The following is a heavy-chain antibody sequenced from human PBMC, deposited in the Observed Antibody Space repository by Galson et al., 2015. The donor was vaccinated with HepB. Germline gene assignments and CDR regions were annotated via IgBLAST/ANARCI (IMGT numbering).Heavy chain of an antibody. CDR1: GYSFTSYW. CDR3: ARLSMDVTVPKYYFDY. J-gene: IGHJ4*02. Sequence: QSGAEVTKPGESLKISCKGSGYSFTSYWIGWVRQMPGKGLEWMGIIYPGDSDTRYSPSFQGQVTISADKSISTAYLQWSSLKASDTAMYYCARLSMDVTVPKYYFDYWGQGALVTVSS. V-gene: IGHV5-51*01. D-gene: IGHD2-21*01. CDR2: IYPGDSDT.